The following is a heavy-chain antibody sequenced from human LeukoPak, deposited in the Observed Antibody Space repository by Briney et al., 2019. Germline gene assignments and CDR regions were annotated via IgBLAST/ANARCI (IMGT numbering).Heavy chain of an antibody. CDR3: ARWGGDTHNWFDP. J-gene: IGHJ5*02. CDR2: IYSSSSYI. D-gene: IGHD3-10*01. V-gene: IGHV3-21*01. Sequence: GGSLRLSCAASGFTFSSYSMNWVRQAPGKGLEWVPSIYSSSSYIYYADSVKGRFTISRDNAKNSLYLQMNSLRAEDTAVYYCARWGGDTHNWFDPWGQGTLVTVSS. CDR1: GFTFSSYS.